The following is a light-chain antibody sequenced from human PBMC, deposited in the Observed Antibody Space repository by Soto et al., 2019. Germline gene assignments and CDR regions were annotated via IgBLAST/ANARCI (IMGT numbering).Light chain of an antibody. J-gene: IGLJ7*01. CDR1: NSNIGSNT. CDR3: AAWDDSLDGHVV. V-gene: IGLV1-44*01. Sequence: QSVLTQPPSASGTPGQKVTISCSGSNSNIGSNTVSWFQQLPGRAPKLLLYNNIYRPPGVPDRFSGYKSGTSVSLAISGLQSEDEADYYCAAWDDSLDGHVVFGGGTQLTVL. CDR2: NNI.